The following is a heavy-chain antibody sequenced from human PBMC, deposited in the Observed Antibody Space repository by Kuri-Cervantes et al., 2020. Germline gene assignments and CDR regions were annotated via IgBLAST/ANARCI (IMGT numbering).Heavy chain of an antibody. CDR3: AKCGLGVGWYFDL. D-gene: IGHD2-15*01. CDR2: ISHDGGNE. Sequence: GGSLRLSCAVSGFIFSDYAMHWVRQAPGKGPEWVAVISHDGGNEYYIDSVKCRFTISRDNSKNTLYLQMNRLRAEDTAVYYFAKCGLGVGWYFDLWGRGTLVTVSS. V-gene: IGHV3-30*18. J-gene: IGHJ2*01. CDR1: GFIFSDYA.